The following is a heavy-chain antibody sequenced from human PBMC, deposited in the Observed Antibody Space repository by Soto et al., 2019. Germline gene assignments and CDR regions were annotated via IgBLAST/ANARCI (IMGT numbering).Heavy chain of an antibody. CDR3: TRVFLAFDI. V-gene: IGHV3-49*04. CDR2: IRSKAYGGTT. Sequence: GGSLRLSCTASGFTFGDYAMSWVRQAPGRGLEWVGFIRSKAYGGTTEYAASVKGRFTISRDDSKSIAYLQMNSLKTEDTAVYYCTRVFLAFDIWGQGTMVTVSS. J-gene: IGHJ3*02. CDR1: GFTFGDYA. D-gene: IGHD3-10*02.